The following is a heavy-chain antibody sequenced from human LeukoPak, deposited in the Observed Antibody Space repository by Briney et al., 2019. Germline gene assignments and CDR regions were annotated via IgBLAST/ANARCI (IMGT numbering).Heavy chain of an antibody. CDR1: GFTFSSYA. J-gene: IGHJ4*02. D-gene: IGHD6-13*01. Sequence: GRSLRLSCAASGFTFSSYAMHWVRQAPGKGLEWVAVISYDGSNKYYADSVKGRFTISRDNSKNTPYLQMNSLRAEDTAVYYCARETLPYSSSWTLFDYWGQGTLVTVSS. V-gene: IGHV3-30*04. CDR2: ISYDGSNK. CDR3: ARETLPYSSSWTLFDY.